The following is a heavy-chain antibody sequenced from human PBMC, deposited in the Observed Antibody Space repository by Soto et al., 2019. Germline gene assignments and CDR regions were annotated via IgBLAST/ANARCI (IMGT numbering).Heavy chain of an antibody. CDR3: ERASQGGSQGFPPDI. CDR1: GYRFSSYW. D-gene: IGHD3-16*01. CDR2: ISPDDSET. J-gene: IGHJ4*01. V-gene: IGHV5-51*01. Sequence: GESLKISCKASGYRFSSYWIGWVRQKPGKGLEWMGIISPDDSETKYSPSFQGQVIISVDRSINTVSLHWSSLKASNSAMYYCERASQGGSQGFPPDIWGQGTLVTVYS.